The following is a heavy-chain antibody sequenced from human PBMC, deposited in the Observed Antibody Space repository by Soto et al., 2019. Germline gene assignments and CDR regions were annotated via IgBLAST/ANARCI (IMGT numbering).Heavy chain of an antibody. V-gene: IGHV4-61*01. J-gene: IGHJ6*02. Sequence: SETLSLTCTVSGSSVSSGSYYWTWIRQPPGKGLEWTGYIYYSGSTNYNPSLKSRVTISLDTSNSQFSLRLSSVTAADTAVYYCARTFCSTTSCQAHDMDVWGQGTTVTVSS. CDR3: ARTFCSTTSCQAHDMDV. CDR1: GSSVSSGSYY. D-gene: IGHD2-2*01. CDR2: IYYSGST.